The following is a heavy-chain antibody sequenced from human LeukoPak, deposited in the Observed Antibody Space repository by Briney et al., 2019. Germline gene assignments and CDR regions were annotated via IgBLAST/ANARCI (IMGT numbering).Heavy chain of an antibody. CDR3: AKDPPTSITMIVVVTDY. Sequence: GGSLRLSCAASGFTFSSYAMSWVRQAPGKGQEWVSAISGSGGSTYYADSVKGRFTISRDNSKNTLYLQMNSLRAEDTAVYYCAKDPPTSITMIVVVTDYWGQGTLVTVSS. CDR1: GFTFSSYA. D-gene: IGHD3-22*01. J-gene: IGHJ4*02. V-gene: IGHV3-23*01. CDR2: ISGSGGST.